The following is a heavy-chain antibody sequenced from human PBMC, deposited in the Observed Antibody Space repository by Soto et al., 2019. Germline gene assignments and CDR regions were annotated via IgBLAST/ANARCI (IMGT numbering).Heavy chain of an antibody. J-gene: IGHJ4*02. D-gene: IGHD3-10*01. CDR2: IAPHSGRT. Sequence: GPEVKKPGASVRVSCMTSGYAFTSYGVNWVRQVPGQGLEWMGWIAPHSGRTTYLPKFQGRVTITADPSTNTAYMELTSLSSDDTGIYFGARAATGSYHSAYWGQGTVVTVSA. CDR1: GYAFTSYG. CDR3: ARAATGSYHSAY. V-gene: IGHV1-18*04.